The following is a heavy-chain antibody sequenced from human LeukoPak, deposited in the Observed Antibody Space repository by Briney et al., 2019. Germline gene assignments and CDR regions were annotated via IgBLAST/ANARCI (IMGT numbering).Heavy chain of an antibody. Sequence: AGGSLRLSCAASGFTFSSYTMNWVRQAPGKGLEWVSSISGSSRHKYYADSVKGRFTISRDNAKNSLYLQMNSLRAEDTAVYYCARTANFAAGYYIDYWGQGTLVTVSS. CDR1: GFTFSSYT. D-gene: IGHD6-13*01. CDR3: ARTANFAAGYYIDY. V-gene: IGHV3-21*01. CDR2: ISGSSRHK. J-gene: IGHJ4*02.